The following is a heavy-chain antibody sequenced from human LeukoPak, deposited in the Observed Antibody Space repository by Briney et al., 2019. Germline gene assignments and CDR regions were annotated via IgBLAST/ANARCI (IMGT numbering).Heavy chain of an antibody. CDR3: ARGGGSGSYRPLDYYYYMDV. V-gene: IGHV3-23*01. D-gene: IGHD3-10*01. J-gene: IGHJ6*03. Sequence: GGSLRLSCAASGFTFSSYAMNWVRQAPGKGLEWVSAISGSGGSTYYADSVKGRFTISRDNSKNTLYLQMNSLRAEDTAVYYCARGGGSGSYRPLDYYYYMDVWGKGTTVTVSS. CDR1: GFTFSSYA. CDR2: ISGSGGST.